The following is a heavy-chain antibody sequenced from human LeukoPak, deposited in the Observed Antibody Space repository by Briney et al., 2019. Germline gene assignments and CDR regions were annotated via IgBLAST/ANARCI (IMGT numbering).Heavy chain of an antibody. Sequence: GGSLRLSCAASGFTFSSYAMHWVRQAPGKGLEWVAVISYDGSNKYYADSVKGRFTISRDNSKNTLYLQMNGLRAEDTAVYYCARGDYGDYDDAFDIWGQGTMVTVSS. CDR2: ISYDGSNK. CDR1: GFTFSSYA. CDR3: ARGDYGDYDDAFDI. V-gene: IGHV3-30*04. D-gene: IGHD4-17*01. J-gene: IGHJ3*02.